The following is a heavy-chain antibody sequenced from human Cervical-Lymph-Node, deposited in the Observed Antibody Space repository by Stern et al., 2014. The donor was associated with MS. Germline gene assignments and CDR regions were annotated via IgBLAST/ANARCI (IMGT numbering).Heavy chain of an antibody. CDR1: RFNFDDYA. CDR3: AKDISSGRWEAQYYYGMDV. J-gene: IGHJ6*02. CDR2: IRWNRRSM. D-gene: IGHD6-19*01. V-gene: IGHV3-9*01. Sequence: EVQLVESGGGLVQPGRSLRLSCAGSRFNFDDYAMHWVRQAPGRGLEWDSRIRWNRRSMAYAYSLKGLFTISRDNANNSLYLQMASLRVEDTAIYYFAKDISSGRWEAQYYYGMDVWGQGTTFSVSS.